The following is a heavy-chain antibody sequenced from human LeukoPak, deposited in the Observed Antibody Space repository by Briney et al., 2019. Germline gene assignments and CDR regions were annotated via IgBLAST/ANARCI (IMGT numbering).Heavy chain of an antibody. D-gene: IGHD2-2*03. J-gene: IGHJ6*03. CDR2: INHSGST. CDR1: GGSFSGYY. CDR3: AGGYRGYCSSTSCQALIYYYYYMDV. V-gene: IGHV4-34*01. Sequence: PSETLSLTCAVYGGSFSGYYWSWIRQPPGKGLEWNGEINHSGSTNYNPSLKSRVTISVDTSKNQFSLKPSSVTAADTAVYYCAGGYRGYCSSTSCQALIYYYYYMDVWGKGTTVTVSS.